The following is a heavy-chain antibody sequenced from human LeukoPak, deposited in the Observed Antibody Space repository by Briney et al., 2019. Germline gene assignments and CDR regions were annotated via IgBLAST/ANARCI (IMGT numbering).Heavy chain of an antibody. CDR1: GYTFTIYD. CDR3: ATDCSGGSCYSGVNAFDI. Sequence: ASVKVSCKASGYTFTIYDINWVRQAPGQGLEWMGWMNTNSGKTGYAQKFQGGDTMTRNTSISTAYTELSSLRSEDTAVYYCATDCSGGSCYSGVNAFDIWGQGTMVTVSS. V-gene: IGHV1-8*01. D-gene: IGHD2-15*01. J-gene: IGHJ3*02. CDR2: MNTNSGKT.